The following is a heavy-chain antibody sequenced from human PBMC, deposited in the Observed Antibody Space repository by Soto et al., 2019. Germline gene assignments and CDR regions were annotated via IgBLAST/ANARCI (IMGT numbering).Heavy chain of an antibody. CDR2: INPSGGST. V-gene: IGHV1-46*01. CDR1: GYTFTSYY. J-gene: IGHJ5*02. D-gene: IGHD5-12*01. Sequence: QVQLVQSGAEVKKPGASVKVSCKASGYTFTSYYMHWVRQAPEQGLEWMGIINPSGGSTSYAQKFQCRVTMTRDTYTSTVYMELSSLRSEDTAVYYCAGATGVDGAKYIWFDPWGQGTLVTVSS. CDR3: AGATGVDGAKYIWFDP.